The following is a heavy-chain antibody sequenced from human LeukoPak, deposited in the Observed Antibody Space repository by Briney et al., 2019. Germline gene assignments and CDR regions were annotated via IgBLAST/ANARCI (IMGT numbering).Heavy chain of an antibody. CDR2: ISYDGGNK. Sequence: PGGSLRLSCAASGFTFSSYAMHWVRQAPGKGLEWVAVISYDGGNKYYADSVKGRFTISRDNSKNTLYLQMNSLRAEDTAVYYCARDWGYGSGSLNWFDPWGQGTLVTVSS. V-gene: IGHV3-30-3*01. J-gene: IGHJ5*02. CDR1: GFTFSSYA. D-gene: IGHD3-10*01. CDR3: ARDWGYGSGSLNWFDP.